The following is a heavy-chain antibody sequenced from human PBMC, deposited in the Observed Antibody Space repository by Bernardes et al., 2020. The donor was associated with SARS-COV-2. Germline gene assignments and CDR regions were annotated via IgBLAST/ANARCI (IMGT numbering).Heavy chain of an antibody. Sequence: ASVKVSCKASGYTFTGYYMHWVRQAPGQGLEWMGRINPNSGGTNYAQKFQGRVTMTRDTSISTAYMELSRLRSDDTAVYYCARDRGSVAARLDYWGQGTLVTVSS. CDR2: INPNSGGT. J-gene: IGHJ4*02. D-gene: IGHD6-6*01. CDR1: GYTFTGYY. CDR3: ARDRGSVAARLDY. V-gene: IGHV1-2*06.